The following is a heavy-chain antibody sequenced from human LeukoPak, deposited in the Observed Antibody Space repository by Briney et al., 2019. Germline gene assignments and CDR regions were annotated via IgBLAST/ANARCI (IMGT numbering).Heavy chain of an antibody. CDR1: EFSVGSNY. J-gene: IGHJ4*02. V-gene: IGHV3-53*01. Sequence: LAGGSLRLSCAASEFSVGSNYMTWVRQAPGKGLEWVSLIYSGGSTYYADSVKGRFTISRDNSKNTLYLQMNSLRAEDTAVYYCARWRGLEGFDYWGQGTLVTVSS. CDR3: ARWRGLEGFDY. CDR2: IYSGGST. D-gene: IGHD3-10*01.